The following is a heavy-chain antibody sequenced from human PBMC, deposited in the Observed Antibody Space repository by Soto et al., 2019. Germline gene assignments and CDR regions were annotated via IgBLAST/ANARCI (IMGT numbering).Heavy chain of an antibody. Sequence: PGESLKISCKGSGYSFSNYWIGWVRQMPGKGLEWMGIIYPGDSDIRYNPSFQGQVTMSTDRSISTAYLQWRSLKASDTAIYYCTRHAGLESSGDYSNWGQGTLVTVSS. CDR1: GYSFSNYW. J-gene: IGHJ4*02. V-gene: IGHV5-51*01. D-gene: IGHD3-22*01. CDR3: TRHAGLESSGDYSN. CDR2: IYPGDSDI.